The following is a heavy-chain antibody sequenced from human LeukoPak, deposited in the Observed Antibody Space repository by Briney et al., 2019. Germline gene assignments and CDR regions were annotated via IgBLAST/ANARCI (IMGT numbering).Heavy chain of an antibody. CDR3: ARPIGGDGTYYYYYYGMDV. V-gene: IGHV1-69*04. CDR2: IIPILGIA. J-gene: IGHJ6*02. D-gene: IGHD1-1*01. Sequence: SVKVSCKASGGTFSSYAISWVRQAPGQGLEWMGRIIPILGIANYAQKFQGRVTITADKSTSTAYMELSSLRSEDTAVYYCARPIGGDGTYYYYYYGMDVWGQGTTVTVSS. CDR1: GGTFSSYA.